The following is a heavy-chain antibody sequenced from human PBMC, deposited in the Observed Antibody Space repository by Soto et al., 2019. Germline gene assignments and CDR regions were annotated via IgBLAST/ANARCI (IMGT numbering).Heavy chain of an antibody. Sequence: SETLSLTCTVSGGSISSYYCIFSRHASFKRLEWIGRIYTSGSTNYNPSLKSRVTMSVDTSKNQFSLKLSSVTAADTAVYYCASGSGSYWGDYYYGMDVWGQGTTVTVSS. CDR3: ASGSGSYWGDYYYGMDV. CDR2: IYTSGST. V-gene: IGHV4-4*07. CDR1: GGSISSYY. J-gene: IGHJ6*02. D-gene: IGHD1-26*01.